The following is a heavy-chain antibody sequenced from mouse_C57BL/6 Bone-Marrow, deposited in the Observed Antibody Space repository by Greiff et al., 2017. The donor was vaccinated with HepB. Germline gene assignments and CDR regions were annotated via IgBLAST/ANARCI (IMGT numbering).Heavy chain of an antibody. Sequence: QVHVKQSGAELARPGASVKLSCKASGYTFTSYGISWVKQRTGQGLEWIGEIYPRSGNTYYNEKFKGKATLTADKSSSTAYMELRSLTSEDSAVYFCARDYGSRYAMDYWGQGTSVTVSS. CDR3: ARDYGSRYAMDY. CDR2: IYPRSGNT. CDR1: GYTFTSYG. V-gene: IGHV1-81*01. D-gene: IGHD1-1*01. J-gene: IGHJ4*01.